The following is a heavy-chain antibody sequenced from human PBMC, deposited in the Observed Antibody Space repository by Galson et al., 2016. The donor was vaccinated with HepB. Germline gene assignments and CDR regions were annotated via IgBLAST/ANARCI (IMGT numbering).Heavy chain of an antibody. CDR3: ARSYYDFWSGYKGYYFDY. D-gene: IGHD3-3*01. CDR1: GFTFSDCY. Sequence: SLRLSCAASGFTFSDCYMSWIRQAPGKGLEWVSYISRFDISSDTAVYHADPVKGRFTISRDNANILLYLQMNSLRAEDTDVYYCARSYYDFWSGYKGYYFDYWGQGAPVTVSP. V-gene: IGHV3-11*01. CDR2: ISRFDISSDTAV. J-gene: IGHJ4*02.